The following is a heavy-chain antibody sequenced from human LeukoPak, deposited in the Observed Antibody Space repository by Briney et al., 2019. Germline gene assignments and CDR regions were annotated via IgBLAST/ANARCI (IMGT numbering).Heavy chain of an antibody. D-gene: IGHD3-22*01. CDR2: ISGRSSYT. Sequence: GGSLRLSCAASGFTFSDYYMTWIRQAPGKGLEWVSCISGRSSYTNYADSVKGRFTISRDNAKNSLYLQMNSLRAEDTAVYYCARVGYYYDSSGHTSYYYGMDVWGQGTTVTVSS. J-gene: IGHJ6*02. V-gene: IGHV3-11*05. CDR3: ARVGYYYDSSGHTSYYYGMDV. CDR1: GFTFSDYY.